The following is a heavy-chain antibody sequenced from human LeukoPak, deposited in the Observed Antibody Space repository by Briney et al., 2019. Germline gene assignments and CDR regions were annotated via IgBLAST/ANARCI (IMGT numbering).Heavy chain of an antibody. D-gene: IGHD4/OR15-4a*01. V-gene: IGHV1-18*01. Sequence: GASVKVSCKASGYTFTSYGISWVRQAPGQGLEWMGWISAYNGNTNYAQKLQGRVTMTTDTSTSTAYMELRSLRSDDTAVYYCARARGATHGDWYFDLWGRGTLVTVSS. CDR3: ARARGATHGDWYFDL. CDR2: ISAYNGNT. CDR1: GYTFTSYG. J-gene: IGHJ2*01.